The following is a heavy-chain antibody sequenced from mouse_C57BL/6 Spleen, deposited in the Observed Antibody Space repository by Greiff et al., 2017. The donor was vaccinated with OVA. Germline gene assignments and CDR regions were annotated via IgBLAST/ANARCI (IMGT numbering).Heavy chain of an antibody. CDR3: ARYDYDRGYYFDY. Sequence: VKLVESGPGLVAPSQRLSITCTVSGFSLPSYAISWVRQPPGKGLEWLGVIWTGGGTNYNSALKSRLSISKDNSKSQVFLKMNSLQTDDTARYYCARYDYDRGYYFDYWGQGTTLTVSS. J-gene: IGHJ2*01. D-gene: IGHD2-4*01. CDR1: GFSLPSYA. CDR2: IWTGGGT. V-gene: IGHV2-9-1*01.